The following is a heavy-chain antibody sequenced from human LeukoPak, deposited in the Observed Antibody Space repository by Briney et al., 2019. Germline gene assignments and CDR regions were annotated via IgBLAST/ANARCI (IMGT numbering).Heavy chain of an antibody. Sequence: ASVKVSCKASGYTFTGYYIHWVRQAPGQGLEWMGWINPNINGTNYAQKFQGRVTMTGDWSISTAYMELSRLRSDDTAVYYCARERTPGSGYGIDFWGQGTVVTVSS. J-gene: IGHJ4*02. CDR3: ARERTPGSGYGIDF. CDR2: INPNINGT. CDR1: GYTFTGYY. D-gene: IGHD6-25*01. V-gene: IGHV1-2*02.